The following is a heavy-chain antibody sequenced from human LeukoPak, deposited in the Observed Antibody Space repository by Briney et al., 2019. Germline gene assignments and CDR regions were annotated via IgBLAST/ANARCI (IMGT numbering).Heavy chain of an antibody. V-gene: IGHV3-64*01. J-gene: IGHJ4*02. CDR2: ISSNGGRT. D-gene: IGHD6-6*01. CDR3: ASASGEYIGCFDY. CDR1: GFTFSNYG. Sequence: QPGGSLRLSCAASGFTFSNYGMHWVRQAPGKGLEYVSSISSNGGRTYYANSVKGRFTISRDNSKNTLYLQMNSLRAEDTAVYYCASASGEYIGCFDYWGQGTLVTVSS.